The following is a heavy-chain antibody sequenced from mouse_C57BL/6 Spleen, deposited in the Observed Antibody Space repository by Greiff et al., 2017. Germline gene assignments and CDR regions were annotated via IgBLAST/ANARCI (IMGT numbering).Heavy chain of an antibody. CDR3: ARDRVDLSPDGHFDD. CDR1: GFTFSDYY. V-gene: IGHV5-16*01. J-gene: IGHJ2*01. D-gene: IGHD1-1*01. CDR2: INYDGSST. Sequence: EVKLVESEGGLVQPGSSMKLSCTASGFTFSDYYMAWVRQVPEKGLEWVANINYDGSSTYYLDSLKSRFIISRDNAKNILYLQMSSLKSEDTATYYCARDRVDLSPDGHFDDWGQGTTLTVSS.